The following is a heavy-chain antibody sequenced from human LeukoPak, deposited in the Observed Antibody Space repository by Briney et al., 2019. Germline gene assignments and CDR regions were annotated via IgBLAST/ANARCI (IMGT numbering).Heavy chain of an antibody. D-gene: IGHD3-22*01. J-gene: IGHJ4*02. CDR3: ASHYDSSGYYYFDY. Sequence: GGSLRLSCAAFGFTFSTYAMSWVRQAPGKGLEWVSTISGSGSSTYYADSVEGRLAISRDNSIKTLYLQLNSLRAEDTAVYYCASHYDSSGYYYFDYWGQGTLVTVSS. CDR2: ISGSGSST. V-gene: IGHV3-23*01. CDR1: GFTFSTYA.